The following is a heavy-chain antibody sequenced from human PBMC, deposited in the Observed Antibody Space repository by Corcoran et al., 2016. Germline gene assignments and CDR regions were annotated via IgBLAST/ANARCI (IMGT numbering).Heavy chain of an antibody. J-gene: IGHJ6*02. CDR2: IIPIFGTA. D-gene: IGHD5-12*01. CDR3: VRAGRSGYDYYYYYGMDV. V-gene: IGHV1-69*01. CDR1: GGTFSSYA. Sequence: QVQLVQSGAEVKKPGSSVKVSCKASGGTFSSYAISWVRQAPGQGLEWMGGIIPIFGTANYAQKFQGRVTITADESTSTAYMELSSLRSEDTAVYYCVRAGRSGYDYYYYYGMDVWGQGTTVTVSS.